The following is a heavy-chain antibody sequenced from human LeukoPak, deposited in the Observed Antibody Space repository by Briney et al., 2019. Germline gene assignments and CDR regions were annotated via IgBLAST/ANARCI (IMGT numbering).Heavy chain of an antibody. CDR1: GFTFSTFS. CDR2: ISSGSTYT. D-gene: IGHD6-19*01. V-gene: IGHV3-21*01. J-gene: IGHJ4*02. Sequence: GGSLRLSCAVSGFTFSTFSMNWVRQAPGKGLEWVSSISSGSTYTYYADSVKGRFTISRDNAKNSLYLQMNSLRAEDTAVYYCARDFEISSGWGQGTLVTVSS. CDR3: ARDFEISSG.